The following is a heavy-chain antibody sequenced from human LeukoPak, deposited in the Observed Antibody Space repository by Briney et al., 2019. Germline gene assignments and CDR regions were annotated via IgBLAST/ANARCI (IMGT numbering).Heavy chain of an antibody. D-gene: IGHD3-3*01. Sequence: GGSLRLSCAASGFTFSSYWMSWVRQAPGKGLEWVANIKQDGSEKYYVDSVKGRFTISRDNAKNSLYLQMNSLRAEDTAVYYCARSGEYYDFWSGYYSIGQGFDYWGQGTLVTVSS. CDR1: GFTFSSYW. CDR3: ARSGEYYDFWSGYYSIGQGFDY. CDR2: IKQDGSEK. V-gene: IGHV3-7*01. J-gene: IGHJ4*02.